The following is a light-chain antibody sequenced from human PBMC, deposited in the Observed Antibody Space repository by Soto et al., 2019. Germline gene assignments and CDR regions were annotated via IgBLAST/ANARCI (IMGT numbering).Light chain of an antibody. V-gene: IGKV4-1*01. J-gene: IGKJ5*01. CDR2: WAY. CDR3: QQYYTTPTIT. CDR1: QSVLYTLNKRNY. Sequence: DIVMTHSPDSLAMSLGERATINCKSSQSVLYTLNKRNYLSWYQQKPGQPPKLLIYWAYTRDSGVPDRFSGSGSGTEFTLTISSLQAEDAAVYYCQQYYTTPTITFGQGTRLEIK.